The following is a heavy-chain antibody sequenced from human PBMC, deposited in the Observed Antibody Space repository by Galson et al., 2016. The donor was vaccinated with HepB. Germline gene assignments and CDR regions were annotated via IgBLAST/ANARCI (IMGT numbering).Heavy chain of an antibody. CDR2: ISGSADST. J-gene: IGHJ4*02. CDR1: GFTFSSYA. CDR3: AKGLYGDIDF. V-gene: IGHV3-23*01. Sequence: SLRLSCAASGFTFSSYAMTWVRQAPGKGLEWVSTISGSADSTFYADSVKGRFTISRDNSKNSLYQQMNSLRAEDTALYYCAKGLYGDIDFWGQGTLVTVSS. D-gene: IGHD4-17*01.